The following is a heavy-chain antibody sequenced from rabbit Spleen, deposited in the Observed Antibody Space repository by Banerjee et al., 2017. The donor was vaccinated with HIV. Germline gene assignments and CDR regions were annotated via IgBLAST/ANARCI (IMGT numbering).Heavy chain of an antibody. V-gene: IGHV1S45*01. D-gene: IGHD8-1*01. CDR2: AYAGSSDST. CDR3: ARDAGTSFSTYGMDL. CDR1: GVSFSDKDV. Sequence: EQLEESGGGLVKPKGSLTLTCKASGVSFSDKDVMCWVRQAPGKGLEWIACAYAGSSDSTYSATWAKGRFTISKTSSTTVTLQMTSLTAADTATYFCARDAGTSFSTYGMDLWGQGTLVTVS. J-gene: IGHJ6*01.